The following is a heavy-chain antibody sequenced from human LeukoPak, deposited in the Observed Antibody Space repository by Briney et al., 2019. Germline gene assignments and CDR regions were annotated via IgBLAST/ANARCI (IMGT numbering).Heavy chain of an antibody. Sequence: SETLSLTCTVSGGSISNGDYYWSWIRQPPGKGLEWIGYIYSSGSPYYNPSLKSRVTISSDTSKNQFSLKLTSVTAADTAVYYCVRENYYDSSDYSLAFDYWGQGTLVTVSS. J-gene: IGHJ4*02. CDR1: GGSISNGDYY. CDR3: VRENYYDSSDYSLAFDY. CDR2: IYSSGSP. D-gene: IGHD3-22*01. V-gene: IGHV4-30-4*01.